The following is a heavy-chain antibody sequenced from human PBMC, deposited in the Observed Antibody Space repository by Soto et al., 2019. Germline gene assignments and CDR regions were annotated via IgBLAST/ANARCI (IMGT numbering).Heavy chain of an antibody. Sequence: SVKVSCKASGGTFSRYAISWVRHAPGQGLEWMGGIIPIFGTANYAQKFQGRVTITADESTSTAYMELSSLRSEDTAVYYCARTPGYSYGYADYWGQGTLVTVSS. CDR1: GGTFSRYA. V-gene: IGHV1-69*13. CDR2: IIPIFGTA. CDR3: ARTPGYSYGYADY. D-gene: IGHD5-18*01. J-gene: IGHJ4*01.